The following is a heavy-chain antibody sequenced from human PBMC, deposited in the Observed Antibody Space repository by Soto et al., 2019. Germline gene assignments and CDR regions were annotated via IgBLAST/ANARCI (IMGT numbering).Heavy chain of an antibody. CDR1: GFTFSSYA. J-gene: IGHJ6*02. CDR2: ISYDGSNK. Sequence: QVQLVESGGGVVQPGRSLRLSCAASGFTFSSYAMHWVRQAPGKGLEWVAVISYDGSNKYYADSVKGRFTISRDNSKNTLYLQMNSLRAEDTAVYYCARGDYGDYRYYYYGMDVWGQGTTVTVSS. D-gene: IGHD4-17*01. CDR3: ARGDYGDYRYYYYGMDV. V-gene: IGHV3-30-3*01.